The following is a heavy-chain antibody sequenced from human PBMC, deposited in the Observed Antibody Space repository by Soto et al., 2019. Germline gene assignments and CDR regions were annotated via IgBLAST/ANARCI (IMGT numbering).Heavy chain of an antibody. CDR2: IIPIFGPT. Sequence: SVKVSCKASGGTFSSYAISWVRQAPGQGLEWMGGIIPIFGPTNYAQKFQGRVTITGDKSTSTAYMELNRLRSDDTAVYYCARAPFYFFDYWGQGTQVTVSS. V-gene: IGHV1-69*06. CDR1: GGTFSSYA. CDR3: ARAPFYFFDY. J-gene: IGHJ4*02. D-gene: IGHD3-3*01.